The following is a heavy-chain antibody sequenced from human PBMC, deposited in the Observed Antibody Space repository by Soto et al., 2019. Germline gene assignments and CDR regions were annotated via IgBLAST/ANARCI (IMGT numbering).Heavy chain of an antibody. CDR1: CASVSSNIHY. V-gene: IGHV4-61*01. D-gene: IGHD3-9*01. CDR3: ARAHMTDYIHGVVDSNWFDP. J-gene: IGHJ5*02. Sequence: QVQLQESGPGLVKPSETLSLTCTVSCASVSSNIHYWSWIRQPPGKGLEWIGYIYYAVTTSYNVAPKCRVFFSVDTSNHQFSLKLTSINAADTAVYYCARAHMTDYIHGVVDSNWFDPWGRGTLVTVSP. CDR2: IYYAVTT.